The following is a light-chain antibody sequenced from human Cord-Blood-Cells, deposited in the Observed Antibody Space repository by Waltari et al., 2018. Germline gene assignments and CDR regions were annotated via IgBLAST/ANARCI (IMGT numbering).Light chain of an antibody. Sequence: QSALTQPASVSGSPGQSITISCTGTSSDVGGYNYVSWYQQHPSKAPKLMIYEVSNRPSGFSNRFSGSKSGNTASLTISGLQAEDEADYYCSSYTSSSTPLYVFGTGTKVTVL. CDR3: SSYTSSSTPLYV. J-gene: IGLJ1*01. V-gene: IGLV2-14*01. CDR1: SSDVGGYNY. CDR2: EVS.